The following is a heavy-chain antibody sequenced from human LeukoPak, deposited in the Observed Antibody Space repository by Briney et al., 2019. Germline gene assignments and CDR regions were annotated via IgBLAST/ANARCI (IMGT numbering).Heavy chain of an antibody. CDR1: GYGFSSYW. J-gene: IGHJ4*02. CDR3: ARHDQLGEQALSIIY. V-gene: IGHV5-51*01. Sequence: PGESLKISCKGSGYGFSSYWIGWLRQMPGKGLEWMGIIYPGDSETRYSPTFQGQVTLSADKSISTAYLQWSSLRASDTAMYYCARHDQLGEQALSIIYWGQGTPVTVSS. D-gene: IGHD7-27*01. CDR2: IYPGDSET.